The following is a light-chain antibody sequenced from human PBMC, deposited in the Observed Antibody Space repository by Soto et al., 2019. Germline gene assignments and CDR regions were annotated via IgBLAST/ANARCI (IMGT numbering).Light chain of an antibody. CDR1: SGDIGTYNL. Sequence: QSVLTQPASVSGSPGQSIAISCTGTSGDIGTYNLVSWYQQHPGKAPKLMISEVNKRPSGVSDRFSGSKSDDTASLTISGLRTEDEADYYCCSFAGSGTGVFGTGTKLTVL. CDR3: CSFAGSGTGV. V-gene: IGLV2-23*02. J-gene: IGLJ1*01. CDR2: EVN.